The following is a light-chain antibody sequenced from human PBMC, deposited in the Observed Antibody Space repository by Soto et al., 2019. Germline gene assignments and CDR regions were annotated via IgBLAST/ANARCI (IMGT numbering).Light chain of an antibody. CDR2: DVS. CDR1: SSDVGGYNY. Sequence: QSALTQPRSVSGSPGQSVTISCTGTSSDVGGYNYVSWYQQHPGKAPQLMIHDVSQRPSGVPDRFSGSKSGNTASLTISGLQAEDEADYYCCSYAGNSAFHVVFGGGTKVTVL. J-gene: IGLJ2*01. CDR3: CSYAGNSAFHVV. V-gene: IGLV2-11*01.